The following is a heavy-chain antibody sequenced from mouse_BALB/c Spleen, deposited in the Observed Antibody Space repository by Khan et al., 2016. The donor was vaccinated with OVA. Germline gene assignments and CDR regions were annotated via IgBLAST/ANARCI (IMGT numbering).Heavy chain of an antibody. V-gene: IGHV1-20*02. J-gene: IGHJ2*01. CDR3: ARKNGSDFDY. CDR2: INPHIGET. Sequence: VQLKQSGPELVKPGASVKISCKASGYSFTGYFMNWVMQSHGKSLEWIGRINPHIGETFYNQKFKGEATLTVDESSSTVHMELRSLASEDSAVYYCARKNGSDFDYWGQGTTLTVSS. CDR1: GYSFTGYF. D-gene: IGHD1-1*01.